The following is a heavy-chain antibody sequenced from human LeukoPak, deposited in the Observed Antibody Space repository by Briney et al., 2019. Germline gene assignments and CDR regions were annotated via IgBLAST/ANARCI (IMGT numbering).Heavy chain of an antibody. J-gene: IGHJ4*02. CDR1: GFSFSSYH. Sequence: GGSLRLSCAASGFSFSSYHMNWVRLAPGKGLEWVSSISTSNSYIYYADSVKGRFTISRDNAQSSLYLQMNSLTAEDTAVYYCARDRPRYCGRTSCPVDYWGQGILVTVSS. V-gene: IGHV3-21*01. CDR3: ARDRPRYCGRTSCPVDY. CDR2: ISTSNSYI. D-gene: IGHD2-2*01.